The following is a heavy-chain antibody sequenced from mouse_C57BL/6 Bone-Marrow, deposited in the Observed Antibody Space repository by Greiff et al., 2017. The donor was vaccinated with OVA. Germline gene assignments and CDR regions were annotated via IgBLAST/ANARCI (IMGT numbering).Heavy chain of an antibody. D-gene: IGHD2-3*01. J-gene: IGHJ2*01. CDR1: GYSFTGYY. CDR2: INPSTGGT. CDR3: ASDDLFDY. Sequence: VQLQQSGPELVKPGASVKISCKASGYSFTGYYMNWVKQSPEKSLEWIGEINPSTGGTTYNQKFKAKATLTVDKSSSTAYMQLKSLTSEDSAVYYCASDDLFDYWGQGTTLTVSS. V-gene: IGHV1-42*01.